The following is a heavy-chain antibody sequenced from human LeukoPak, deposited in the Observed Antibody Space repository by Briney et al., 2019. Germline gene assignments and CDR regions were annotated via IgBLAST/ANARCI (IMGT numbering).Heavy chain of an antibody. V-gene: IGHV3-7*01. CDR2: INQGGSVK. CDR1: GFTFRSYW. D-gene: IGHD5-12*01. J-gene: IGHJ4*02. CDR3: ARVGYSGWNLEY. Sequence: GGSLRLSCAASGFTFRSYWMSWVRQAPGKGLEWVANINQGGSVKYYVDSVKGRFTISRDDAKDSLYVQMNSLRDEDTAVYYCARVGYSGWNLEYWGQGTLVTVSS.